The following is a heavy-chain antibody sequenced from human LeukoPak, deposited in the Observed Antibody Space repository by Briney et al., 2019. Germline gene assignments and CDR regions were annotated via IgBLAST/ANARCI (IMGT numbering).Heavy chain of an antibody. J-gene: IGHJ4*02. D-gene: IGHD2/OR15-2a*01. V-gene: IGHV1-18*01. Sequence: ASVNVSFKASGYTFTSYGISWARQAPGQGLEWMGWISAYDDKRNSVQRFQDRITMTTDTSTSTSYLELRNLRSDDTAVYYCARVLVKTRGNYFHDDYWGQGTLVTVSS. CDR3: ARVLVKTRGNYFHDDY. CDR2: ISAYDDKR. CDR1: GYTFTSYG.